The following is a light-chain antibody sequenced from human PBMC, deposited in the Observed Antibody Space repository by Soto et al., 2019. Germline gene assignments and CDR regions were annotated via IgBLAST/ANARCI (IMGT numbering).Light chain of an antibody. CDR2: SVN. CDR1: SSNVGLDY. V-gene: IGLV1-47*02. J-gene: IGLJ2*01. CDR3: SAWDDSVNGVV. Sequence: QSVLTQPPSASGTPGQRVVISCSGGSSNVGLDYLCWYQQVPGIAPKLLIYSVNHRPSGVPDRFSGAKYGTSASLAINGLRSEDEADFFCSAWDDSVNGVVFGGGTKLTVL.